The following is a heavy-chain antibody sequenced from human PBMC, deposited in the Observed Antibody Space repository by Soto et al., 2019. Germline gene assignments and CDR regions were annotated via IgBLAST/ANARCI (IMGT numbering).Heavy chain of an antibody. CDR3: ARGESGWAPPWVDYYYMDV. CDR1: GFTFSSYS. Sequence: GGSLRLSCAASGFTFSSYSMNWVRQAPGKGLEWVSYISSSSSTIYYADSVKGRFTISRDNAKNSLYLQMNSLRAEDTAVYYCARGESGWAPPWVDYYYMDVWGKGTTVTVSS. J-gene: IGHJ6*03. V-gene: IGHV3-48*01. CDR2: ISSSSSTI. D-gene: IGHD6-19*01.